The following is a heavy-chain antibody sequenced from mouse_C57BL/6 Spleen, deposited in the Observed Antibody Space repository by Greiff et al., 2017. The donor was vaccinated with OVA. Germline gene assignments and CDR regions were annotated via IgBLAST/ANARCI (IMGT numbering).Heavy chain of an antibody. Sequence: QVHVKQPGAELVMPGASVKLSCKASGYTFTSYWMHWVKQRPGQGLEWIGEIDPSDSYTNYNQKFKGKSTLTVDKSSSTAYMQLSSLTSEDSAVYYCASGAYYSKGYYYAMDYWGQGTSVTVSS. CDR3: ASGAYYSKGYYYAMDY. J-gene: IGHJ4*01. CDR2: IDPSDSYT. D-gene: IGHD2-5*01. V-gene: IGHV1-69*01. CDR1: GYTFTSYW.